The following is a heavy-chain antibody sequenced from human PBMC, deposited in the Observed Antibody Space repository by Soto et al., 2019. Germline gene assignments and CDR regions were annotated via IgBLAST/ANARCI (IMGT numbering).Heavy chain of an antibody. CDR2: IQQVGSEK. CDR1: GFTFNKYW. V-gene: IGHV3-7*01. J-gene: IGHJ6*02. D-gene: IGHD7-27*01. Sequence: EVQLVESGGGLVQPGGSLRLSCAASGFTFNKYWMTWVRQAPGKGLEWVANIQQVGSEKYYVDSVKGRFTISRDNADNSLYLQMNCLRAEDTAVYYCALGRTGLDVWGQGTTVTVSS. CDR3: ALGRTGLDV.